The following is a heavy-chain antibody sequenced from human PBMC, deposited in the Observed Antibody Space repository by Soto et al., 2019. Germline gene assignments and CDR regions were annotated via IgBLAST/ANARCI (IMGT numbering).Heavy chain of an antibody. D-gene: IGHD3-22*01. CDR3: ARDLASGYYDSSGYSPFDY. J-gene: IGHJ4*02. Sequence: GGSMRLSWTAAGCTFSSYSMNWVSQTPGKGLEWVSSISSSSSYIYYADSVKGRFTISRDNAKNSLYLQMNSLRAEDTAVYYCARDLASGYYDSSGYSPFDYWGQGTLVTVSS. V-gene: IGHV3-21*01. CDR2: ISSSSSYI. CDR1: GCTFSSYS.